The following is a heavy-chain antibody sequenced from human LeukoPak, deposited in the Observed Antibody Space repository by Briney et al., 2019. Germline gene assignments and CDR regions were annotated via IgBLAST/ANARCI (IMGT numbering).Heavy chain of an antibody. V-gene: IGHV5-51*01. D-gene: IGHD6-13*01. Sequence: GESLKISCKGSGYSFTSYWIGWVRQMPGKGLEWMGIIYPGDSDTRYSPSFQGQVTISADKSISTAYLQWSSLKASDTAMYYCARHYHQLAAAVGHFDYWGQGTLVTVSS. CDR2: IYPGDSDT. CDR3: ARHYHQLAAAVGHFDY. J-gene: IGHJ4*02. CDR1: GYSFTSYW.